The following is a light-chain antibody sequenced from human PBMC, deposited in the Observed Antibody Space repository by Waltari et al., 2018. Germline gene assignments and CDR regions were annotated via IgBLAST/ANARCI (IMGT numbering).Light chain of an antibody. V-gene: IGKV3-15*01. CDR3: QQYNEWPPYT. CDR2: GAS. Sequence: EIVMTQSPATLSVSPGERATLSCRARQSVSRDLAWYQQKPGQAPRLLIYGASTRATGIPARFSGSGSATEFTLTISSLQSEDFAIYYCQQYNEWPPYTFGQGTKLEIK. CDR1: QSVSRD. J-gene: IGKJ2*01.